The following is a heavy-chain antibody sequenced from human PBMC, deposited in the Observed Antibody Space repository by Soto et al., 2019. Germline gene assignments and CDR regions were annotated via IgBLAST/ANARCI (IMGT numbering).Heavy chain of an antibody. D-gene: IGHD2-21*02. CDR3: ARSIAVVTAADY. J-gene: IGHJ4*02. V-gene: IGHV1-3*01. Sequence: ASVKVSCKASGYTFTSYAMHWVRQAPGQRLEWMGWINAGNGNTKYSQKFQGRVTITRDTSASTAYMELSSLRSEDTAVYYWARSIAVVTAADYWGRGTLVTV. CDR1: GYTFTSYA. CDR2: INAGNGNT.